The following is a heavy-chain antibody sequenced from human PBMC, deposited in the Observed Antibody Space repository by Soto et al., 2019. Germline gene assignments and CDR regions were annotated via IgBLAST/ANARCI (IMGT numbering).Heavy chain of an antibody. CDR1: GFSLSGDGVG. CDR2: IYWDDDQ. Sequence: QITLKESGPTLVKPTQSLTLTCTVSGFSLSGDGVGVGWIRQPPGKALEWLALIYWDDDQRYSPSLKTRLTIPNASSKNQVLLTMTNIDPLDTATYYCEHAFGVTRWPTDAFDICGQGTVVTVSS. D-gene: IGHD3-16*01. V-gene: IGHV2-5*02. CDR3: EHAFGVTRWPTDAFDI. J-gene: IGHJ3*02.